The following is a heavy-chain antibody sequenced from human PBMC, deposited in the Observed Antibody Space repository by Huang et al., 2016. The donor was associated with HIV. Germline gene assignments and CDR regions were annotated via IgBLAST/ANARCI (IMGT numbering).Heavy chain of an antibody. D-gene: IGHD1-7*01. J-gene: IGHJ6*02. CDR3: ATKTAAIDI. Sequence: VESGGRLVQPGGSIRLSCVGSTFRFGAYWMSWVRQSPGKGLEWVANSKQDESEKYYVDSVKGRFNISRDNAKKVLFLEMNNVRVEDTATYYCATKTAAIDIWGQGTTVTVS. CDR2: SKQDESEK. CDR1: TFRFGAYW. V-gene: IGHV3-7*01.